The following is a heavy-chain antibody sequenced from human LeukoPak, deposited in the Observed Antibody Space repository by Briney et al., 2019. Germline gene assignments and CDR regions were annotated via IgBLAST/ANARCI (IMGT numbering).Heavy chain of an antibody. Sequence: GGSLRLSCAASGFTFSSYDMLWVRQATGEGLVWVSAINTAGDTYYPGSVQGRFTVSRENAKSSFYLQMNSLRAGDTAVYFCTRAPPGTGWLIDYWGQGTLVTVSS. CDR1: GFTFSSYD. V-gene: IGHV3-13*04. CDR2: INTAGDT. D-gene: IGHD6-19*01. J-gene: IGHJ4*02. CDR3: TRAPPGTGWLIDY.